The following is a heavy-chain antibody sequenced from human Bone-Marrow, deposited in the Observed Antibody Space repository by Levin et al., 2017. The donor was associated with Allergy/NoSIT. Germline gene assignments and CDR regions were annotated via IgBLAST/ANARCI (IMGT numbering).Heavy chain of an antibody. CDR2: IRSKANSYAT. D-gene: IGHD1-7*01. CDR3: TSTSVWNSPFDS. V-gene: IGHV3-73*01. J-gene: IGHJ4*02. Sequence: GASVKVSCAASGFSFSDSTMHWVRQASGKGLEWVGHIRSKANSYATAYAASVKGRFTISRDDSKNTAYLQMNSLKTEDTAVYYCTSTSVWNSPFDSWGQGTLVTVSS. CDR1: GFSFSDST.